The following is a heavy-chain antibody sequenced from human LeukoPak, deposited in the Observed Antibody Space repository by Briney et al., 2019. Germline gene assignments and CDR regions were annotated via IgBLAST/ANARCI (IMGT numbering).Heavy chain of an antibody. CDR2: IRYDGSNK. CDR3: AKGYSSGWYSVWFDP. J-gene: IGHJ5*02. Sequence: GGSLRLSCAASGFTFSSYGMHWVRQAPGKGLEWVAFIRYDGSNKYYADSVKGRFTISRDNSKNTLYLQMNSLRAEDTAVYYCAKGYSSGWYSVWFDPWGQGTLVTVSS. D-gene: IGHD6-19*01. CDR1: GFTFSSYG. V-gene: IGHV3-30*02.